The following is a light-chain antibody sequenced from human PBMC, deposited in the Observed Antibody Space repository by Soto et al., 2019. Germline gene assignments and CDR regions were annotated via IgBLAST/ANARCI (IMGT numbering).Light chain of an antibody. CDR3: QQYGSSPPIT. Sequence: EIVMTQSPATLSVSPGERATLSCRASQNIDNNLAWYQQKLGQTPRLLIYGASTRATGAPARFSGSGSGTDFTLTISSLQSEDFAVYYCQQYGSSPPITFGQGTRLEIK. CDR2: GAS. CDR1: QNIDNN. J-gene: IGKJ5*01. V-gene: IGKV3-15*01.